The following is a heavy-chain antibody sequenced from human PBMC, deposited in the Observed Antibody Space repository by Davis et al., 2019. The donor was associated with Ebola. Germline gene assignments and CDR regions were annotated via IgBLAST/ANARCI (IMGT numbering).Heavy chain of an antibody. J-gene: IGHJ5*02. V-gene: IGHV4-34*01. Sequence: PSETLSLTCAVYGGSFSGYYWSWIRQPPGKGLEWIGEINHSGSTNYNPSLKSRVTISVDTSKNQFSLKLSSVTAADTAVYYCARVVIAAAGRGWFDPWGQGTLVTVSS. CDR2: INHSGST. CDR1: GGSFSGYY. D-gene: IGHD6-13*01. CDR3: ARVVIAAAGRGWFDP.